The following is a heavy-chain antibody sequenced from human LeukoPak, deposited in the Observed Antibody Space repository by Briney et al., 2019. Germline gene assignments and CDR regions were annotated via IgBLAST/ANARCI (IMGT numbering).Heavy chain of an antibody. CDR3: AKGGFYGDYNWFDP. Sequence: GGSLRLSCAASGFTFSSYGMHWVRQAPGKGLEWVAFIRYDGSNKYYADSVKGRFTISRDNSKNTLYLQMNSLRAGDTAVYYCAKGGFYGDYNWFDPWGQGTLVTVSS. D-gene: IGHD4-17*01. CDR2: IRYDGSNK. J-gene: IGHJ5*02. CDR1: GFTFSSYG. V-gene: IGHV3-30*02.